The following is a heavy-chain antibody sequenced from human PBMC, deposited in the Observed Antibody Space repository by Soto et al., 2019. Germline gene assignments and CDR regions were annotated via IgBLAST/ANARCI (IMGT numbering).Heavy chain of an antibody. V-gene: IGHV1-69*13. J-gene: IGHJ5*02. Sequence: SVKVSCKASGDSFSRSTFTWVRQAPGQGLEWLGRIIPIFGSANYAQKFQGRVTITADESTTTAYMELSSLRSDDTAVYYCAKDGGKDGYFGNWFDPWGQGTLVTVSS. D-gene: IGHD5-12*01. CDR3: AKDGGKDGYFGNWFDP. CDR1: GDSFSRST. CDR2: IIPIFGSA.